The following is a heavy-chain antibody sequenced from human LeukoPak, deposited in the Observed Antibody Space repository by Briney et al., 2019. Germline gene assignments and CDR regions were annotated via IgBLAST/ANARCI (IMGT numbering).Heavy chain of an antibody. CDR1: GFTFGNYE. J-gene: IGHJ4*02. CDR3: ARDLGTSAITGY. D-gene: IGHD7-27*01. CDR2: ISSSGRTT. Sequence: GGSLRLSCAASGFTFGNYEMNWVRQAPGKGLERVSYISSSGRTTHYADSVKGRFTISRDNAKNSLYLQLNSLRVEDTAVYYCARDLGTSAITGYWGQGTLVTVSS. V-gene: IGHV3-48*03.